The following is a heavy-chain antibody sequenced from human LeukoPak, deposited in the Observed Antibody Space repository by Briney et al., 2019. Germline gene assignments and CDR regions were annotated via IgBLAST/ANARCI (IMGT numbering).Heavy chain of an antibody. CDR3: ARHHSGTTYGDLYYYYYYGMDV. CDR1: GGSISSYY. J-gene: IGHJ6*02. Sequence: SETLSLTCTVSGGSISSYYWSWIRQPPGKGLEWIGYIYYSGSTNYNPSLKGRVTISVDTSKNQFSLKLSSVTAADTAVYYCARHHSGTTYGDLYYYYYYGMDVWGQGTTVTVSS. CDR2: IYYSGST. V-gene: IGHV4-59*08. D-gene: IGHD4-17*01.